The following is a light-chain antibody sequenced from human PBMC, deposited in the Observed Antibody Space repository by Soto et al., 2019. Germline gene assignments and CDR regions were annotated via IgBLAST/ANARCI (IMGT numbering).Light chain of an antibody. CDR1: QRFSRY. CDR3: QQSYIKPLT. Sequence: DIQMTQSPSSLSASVGDRVTITCRASQRFSRYLSWYQQKQGKAPKVLIYAASNLQTGVPSRFSGSGSGTDFTLTISSLQPEDAATYFCQQSYIKPLTFGGGTKVDIK. V-gene: IGKV1-39*01. J-gene: IGKJ4*01. CDR2: AAS.